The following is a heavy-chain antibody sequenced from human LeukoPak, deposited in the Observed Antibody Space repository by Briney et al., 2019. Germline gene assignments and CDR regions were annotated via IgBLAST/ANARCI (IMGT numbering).Heavy chain of an antibody. Sequence: SETLSLTCTVSGDSISSYYWSWIRQPPGKGLEWIGYIYYSGSTNYNPSLKSRVTISVDTSKNQFSLKLCSVTAADTAVYCCAREVGYFGSSFDYWGQGTLVTVSS. CDR1: GDSISSYY. J-gene: IGHJ4*02. CDR2: IYYSGST. CDR3: AREVGYFGSSFDY. V-gene: IGHV4-59*01. D-gene: IGHD6-6*01.